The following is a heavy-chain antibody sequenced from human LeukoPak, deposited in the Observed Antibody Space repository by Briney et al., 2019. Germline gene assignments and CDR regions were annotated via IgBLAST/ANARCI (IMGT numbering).Heavy chain of an antibody. J-gene: IGHJ6*02. D-gene: IGHD6-13*01. Sequence: SETLSLTCTVSGGSISSYYWNWIRQPPGKGLEWIGYINYIRTTDYNPSLKSRVTISLDTSKNRFSLKLSSVTAADTAMYYCARSYSSSDHYYYYGMDVWGQGTTVTVSS. CDR3: ARSYSSSDHYYYYGMDV. V-gene: IGHV4-59*08. CDR2: INYIRTT. CDR1: GGSISSYY.